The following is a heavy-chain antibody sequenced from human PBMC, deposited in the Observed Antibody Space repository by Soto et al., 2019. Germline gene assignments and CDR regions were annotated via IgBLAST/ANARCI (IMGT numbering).Heavy chain of an antibody. CDR1: GFTFSSYW. CDR2: IKGDGSET. J-gene: IGHJ4*02. D-gene: IGHD5-12*01. Sequence: GGSLRLSCAASGFTFSSYWMHWVRQAPGKGLVWVSRIKGDGSETNYADSVKGRFTISRDNAKNTLYLQLNSPRAEATAAYYCLRGNSGYGNFDYWGQGTRVTVSS. CDR3: LRGNSGYGNFDY. V-gene: IGHV3-74*01.